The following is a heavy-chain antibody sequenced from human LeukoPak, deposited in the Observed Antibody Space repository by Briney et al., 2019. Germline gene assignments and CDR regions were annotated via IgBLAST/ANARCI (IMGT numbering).Heavy chain of an antibody. CDR3: ARDARWFGEFPFDP. CDR2: ISSSSSYI. CDR1: GFTFSSYA. D-gene: IGHD3-10*01. J-gene: IGHJ5*02. V-gene: IGHV3-21*01. Sequence: PGGSLRLSCAASGFTFSSYAMSWVRQAPGKGLEWVSSISSSSSYIYYADSVKGRFTISRDNAKNSLYLQMNSLRAEDTAVYYCARDARWFGEFPFDPWGQGTLVTVSS.